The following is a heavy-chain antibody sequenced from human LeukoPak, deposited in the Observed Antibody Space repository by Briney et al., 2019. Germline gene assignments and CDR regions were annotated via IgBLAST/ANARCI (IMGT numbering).Heavy chain of an antibody. Sequence: QSGGSLRLSCAASGFTFSTHAMSWVRQAPGKGLEWVSVISGSGGSTYYGDSVKGRFTISRDNSKNTLYLQMNSLRAEDTAVYYCAKDEYYDSSGYYYVVSFDSWGQEPWSPSPQ. D-gene: IGHD3-22*01. J-gene: IGHJ4*01. CDR2: ISGSGGST. CDR3: AKDEYYDSSGYYYVVSFDS. CDR1: GFTFSTHA. V-gene: IGHV3-23*01.